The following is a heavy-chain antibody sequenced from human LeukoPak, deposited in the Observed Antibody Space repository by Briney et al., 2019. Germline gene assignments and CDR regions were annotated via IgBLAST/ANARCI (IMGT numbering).Heavy chain of an antibody. Sequence: SETLSLTCAVYGGSFSGYYWSWIRQPPGKGLEWIGEINHSGSTNYNPSLKSRVTISVDTSKNQFSLKLSSVTAADTAVYYCARMVRGYSYVDYWGQGTLVTVSS. CDR2: INHSGST. CDR1: GGSFSGYY. V-gene: IGHV4-34*01. J-gene: IGHJ4*02. D-gene: IGHD5-18*01. CDR3: ARMVRGYSYVDY.